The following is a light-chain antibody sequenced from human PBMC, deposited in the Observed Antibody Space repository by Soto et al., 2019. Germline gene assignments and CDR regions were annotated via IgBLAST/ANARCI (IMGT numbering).Light chain of an antibody. CDR3: AAWDDSLNGVV. J-gene: IGLJ2*01. Sequence: QSVLTQPPSASETPGQRVTISCSGSSSNVGSYTVYWYQQLPGTAPKVLIYSGNRRPSGVPARFSGSKSGTSASLAISGLQSEDEADYYCAAWDDSLNGVVFGGGTKVTVL. CDR1: SSNVGSYT. CDR2: SGN. V-gene: IGLV1-44*01.